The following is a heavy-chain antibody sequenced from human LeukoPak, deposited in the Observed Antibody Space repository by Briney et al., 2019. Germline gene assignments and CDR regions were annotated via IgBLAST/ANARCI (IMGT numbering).Heavy chain of an antibody. CDR2: IRPMTGDT. CDR1: GYNFHAYY. Sequence: ASVMVSCKASGYNFHAYYIHWVRQAPGQGLEWLGYIRPMTGDTNYAQKFQDRVTFSMDTSTATAYMELRSLRSDDTAFYYCGRGVQSFDPWGQGTLVTVSS. CDR3: GRGVQSFDP. J-gene: IGHJ5*02. V-gene: IGHV1-2*02.